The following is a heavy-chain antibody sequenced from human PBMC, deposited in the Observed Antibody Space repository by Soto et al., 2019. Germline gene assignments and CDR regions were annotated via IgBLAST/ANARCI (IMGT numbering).Heavy chain of an antibody. CDR3: ARGGNYYGSGTNWFDP. Sequence: SETLSLTCTVSGGSISSYYWSWIRQPPGKGLEWIGYIYYSGSTNYNPSLKSRVTISVDTSKNQFSLKLSSVTAADTAVYYFARGGNYYGSGTNWFDPWGQGTLVTVSS. V-gene: IGHV4-59*01. CDR2: IYYSGST. D-gene: IGHD3-10*01. J-gene: IGHJ5*02. CDR1: GGSISSYY.